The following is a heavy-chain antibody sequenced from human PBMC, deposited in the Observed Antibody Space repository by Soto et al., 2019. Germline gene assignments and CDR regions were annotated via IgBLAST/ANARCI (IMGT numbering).Heavy chain of an antibody. CDR1: GFTFSTYY. J-gene: IGHJ4*02. Sequence: GGSLRLSCAASGFTFSTYYMTWVRQAPGKGLEWVASIKNGGSEQCYVDSVKGRFTISRDNAKSSLYLQMNSLRAGDTALYYCSRENWFQDYWGQATRVTVS. V-gene: IGHV3-7*03. CDR3: SRENWFQDY. CDR2: IKNGGSEQ. D-gene: IGHD3-10*01.